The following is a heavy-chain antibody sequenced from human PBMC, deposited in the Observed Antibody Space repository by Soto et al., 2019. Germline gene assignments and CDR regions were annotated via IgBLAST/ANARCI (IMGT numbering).Heavy chain of an antibody. CDR2: IYHTGST. CDR1: GVTVSSDAYY. D-gene: IGHD3-16*02. V-gene: IGHV4-31*03. Sequence: SETLSLTGTVCGVTVSSDAYYWSWIRQHPGKGLGWIGNIYHTGSTYYSPSLKSRVVISLDTSNNQFSLTLTSVTAADTAVYYCARYRFSGNKWSRFDYWGRRTLVTVCS. CDR3: ARYRFSGNKWSRFDY. J-gene: IGHJ4*02.